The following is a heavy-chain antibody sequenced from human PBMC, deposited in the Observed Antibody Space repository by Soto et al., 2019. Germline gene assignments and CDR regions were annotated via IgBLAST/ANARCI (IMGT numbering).Heavy chain of an antibody. CDR2: ISYDGSNK. V-gene: IGHV3-30*18. J-gene: IGHJ6*02. Sequence: QVQLVESGGGVVQPGRSLRLSCAASGFTFSSYGMHWVRQAPGKGLEWVAIISYDGSNKYYADSVKGRFTISRDNSKNTLYLQMNSLRAADTAVYYCAKDLGWYSSPWFSSNNGMDVWGQGTTVTVS. CDR3: AKDLGWYSSPWFSSNNGMDV. D-gene: IGHD6-13*01. CDR1: GFTFSSYG.